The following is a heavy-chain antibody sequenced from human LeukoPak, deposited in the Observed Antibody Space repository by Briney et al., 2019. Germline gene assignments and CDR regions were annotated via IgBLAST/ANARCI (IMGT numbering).Heavy chain of an antibody. D-gene: IGHD3-3*01. Sequence: PSETLSLTCTVSGGSISSYYWSWIRQPPGKGLEWIGYIYYSGSTNYNPSLKSRVTISVDTSKNQFSLKLSSVTAADTAVYYCARHVGAYYDFWSGYNWFDPWGQGTLVIASS. CDR1: GGSISSYY. CDR3: ARHVGAYYDFWSGYNWFDP. J-gene: IGHJ5*02. CDR2: IYYSGST. V-gene: IGHV4-59*08.